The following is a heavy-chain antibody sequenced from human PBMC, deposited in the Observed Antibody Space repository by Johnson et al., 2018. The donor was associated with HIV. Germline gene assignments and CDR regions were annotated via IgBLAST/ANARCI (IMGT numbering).Heavy chain of an antibody. CDR2: IYSGGST. V-gene: IGHV3-66*01. J-gene: IGHJ3*02. CDR1: QFTLSNFY. Sequence: VQLVESGGGLAKPAWSPRLFCAASQFTLSNFYLKCVRQAPGNGLEWVSVIYSGGSTYYADSVKGRFTISRDDSKNTLYLQMNSLKTEDSAVYYCTVRISMILALTRRDQDIWGQGTMVTVSS. D-gene: IGHD3-22*01. CDR3: TVRISMILALTRRDQDI.